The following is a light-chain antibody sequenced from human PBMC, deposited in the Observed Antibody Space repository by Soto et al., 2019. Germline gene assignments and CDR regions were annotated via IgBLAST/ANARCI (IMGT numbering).Light chain of an antibody. Sequence: QSVLTHPPSVSRAPGQRVTISCTGSSSNIGANYDVHWYRQLPGTAPKLLIYGDSNRPSGVPDRFSGSKSGTSASLAITGLQAEDEADYYCQSYDSSLSGYVFGTGTKVTVL. V-gene: IGLV1-40*01. J-gene: IGLJ1*01. CDR1: SSNIGANYD. CDR3: QSYDSSLSGYV. CDR2: GDS.